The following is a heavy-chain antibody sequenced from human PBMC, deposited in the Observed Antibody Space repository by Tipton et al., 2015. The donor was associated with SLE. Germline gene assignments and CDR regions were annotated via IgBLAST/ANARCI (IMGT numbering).Heavy chain of an antibody. Sequence: LRLSCTASDDSFTNYYWSWIRQPPGKGLEWIGYIFYSGTTDYNPSLRSRVTISVDTSKNQFSLKLSSVTAADTAVYYCARQDFWSGYTSYWGQGTLVTVSS. D-gene: IGHD3-3*01. CDR2: IFYSGTT. CDR1: DDSFTNYY. V-gene: IGHV4-59*08. CDR3: ARQDFWSGYTSY. J-gene: IGHJ4*02.